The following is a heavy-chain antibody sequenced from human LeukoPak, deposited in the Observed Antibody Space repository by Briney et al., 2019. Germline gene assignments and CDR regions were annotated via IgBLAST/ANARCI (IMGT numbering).Heavy chain of an antibody. V-gene: IGHV3-30*18. CDR2: ISYDGSNK. CDR3: AKDRSRDYDILTGLGY. J-gene: IGHJ4*02. D-gene: IGHD3-9*01. Sequence: GRSLRLSCAASGFTFSSYGMHWVRQAPGKGLEWVAVISYDGSNKYYAVSVKGRFTISRDNSKNTLYLQMNSLRAGDTAVYYCAKDRSRDYDILTGLGYWGQGTLVTVSS. CDR1: GFTFSSYG.